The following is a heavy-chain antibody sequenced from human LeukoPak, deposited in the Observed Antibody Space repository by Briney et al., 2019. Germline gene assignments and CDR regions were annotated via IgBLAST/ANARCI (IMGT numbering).Heavy chain of an antibody. CDR3: ARRSYYDSGSYFDY. V-gene: IGHV3-30-3*01. CDR1: GFTFTTYA. Sequence: GGSLRLSCAASGFTFTTYAMHWVRQAPGKGLEWVTLISSDGSNKYYADSVKGRFTISRDNSKNTLYLQMSSLRDEDTAVYYCARRSYYDSGSYFDYWGQGTLVTVSS. CDR2: ISSDGSNK. D-gene: IGHD3-10*01. J-gene: IGHJ4*02.